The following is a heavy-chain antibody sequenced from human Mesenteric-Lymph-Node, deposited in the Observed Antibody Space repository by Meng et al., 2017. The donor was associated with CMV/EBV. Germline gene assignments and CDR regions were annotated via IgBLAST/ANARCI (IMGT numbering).Heavy chain of an antibody. CDR1: GGSISSYY. Sequence: GSLRLSCTVSGGSISSYYWSWIRQPPGKGLEWIGCIYHSGSTNYNPSLKSRATISVDTSKSQFSLKVRSVTAADTARYYCARGVAFDFWGQGTLVTVSS. D-gene: IGHD3-10*01. CDR3: ARGVAFDF. CDR2: IYHSGST. V-gene: IGHV4-59*01. J-gene: IGHJ4*02.